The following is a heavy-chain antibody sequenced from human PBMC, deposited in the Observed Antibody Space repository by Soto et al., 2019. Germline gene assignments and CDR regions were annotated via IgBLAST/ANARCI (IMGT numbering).Heavy chain of an antibody. CDR1: GGSFIIYW. J-gene: IGHJ6*02. CDR2: IDPSDSYT. V-gene: IGHV5-10-1*01. Sequence: AGELMKVWWNGAGGSFIIYWSSWVRQMPGKGLEWMGRIDPSDSYTNYSPSFQGHVTISADKSISTAYLQWSSLKASDTAMYYCARQTIAVAVYYYYGMDVWGQGTTVTVPS. CDR3: ARQTIAVAVYYYYGMDV. D-gene: IGHD6-19*01.